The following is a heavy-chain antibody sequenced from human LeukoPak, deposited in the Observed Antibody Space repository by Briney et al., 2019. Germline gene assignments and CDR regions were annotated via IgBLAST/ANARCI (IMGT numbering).Heavy chain of an antibody. CDR2: IYHSGST. CDR1: GYSISSGYY. CDR3: ARLPVIVGAALEYYYYYMDV. D-gene: IGHD1-26*01. J-gene: IGHJ6*03. V-gene: IGHV4-38-2*02. Sequence: SETLSLTCTVSGYSISSGYYWGWIRQPPGKGLEWIGSIYHSGSTYYNPSLKSRVTISVDTSKNQVSLKLTSVTAADTAVYYCARLPVIVGAALEYYYYYMDVWGQGTTVTVSS.